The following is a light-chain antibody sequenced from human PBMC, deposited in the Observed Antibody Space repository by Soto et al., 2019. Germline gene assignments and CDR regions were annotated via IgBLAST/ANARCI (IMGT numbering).Light chain of an antibody. J-gene: IGLJ1*01. CDR1: SSDVGGYNY. Sequence: QSALTQHPSASGSPGQSVTISCTGSSSDVGGYNYVSWYQQHPGKAPKLIIYEVSTRPSGVPDRFSASKSGNTASLTVSGLQAEDEADYYCSSYAGSNSYVFGTGTKVTVL. CDR3: SSYAGSNSYV. V-gene: IGLV2-8*01. CDR2: EVS.